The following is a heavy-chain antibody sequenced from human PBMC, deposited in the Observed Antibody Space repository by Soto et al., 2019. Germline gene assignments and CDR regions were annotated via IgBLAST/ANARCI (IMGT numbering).Heavy chain of an antibody. CDR3: ARHREVNRAGYYGQGVGAFDI. Sequence: SETLSLTCTVSGGSISSGDYYWSWIRQPPGKGLEWIGYIYYSGSTYYNPSLKSRVTISVDTSKNQFSLKLSSVTAADTAVYYCARHREVNRAGYYGQGVGAFDIWGQGTMVTVSS. J-gene: IGHJ3*02. D-gene: IGHD3-9*01. CDR1: GGSISSGDYY. CDR2: IYYSGST. V-gene: IGHV4-30-4*01.